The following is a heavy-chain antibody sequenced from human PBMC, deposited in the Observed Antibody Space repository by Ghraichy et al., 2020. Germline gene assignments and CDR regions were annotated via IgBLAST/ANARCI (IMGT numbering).Heavy chain of an antibody. D-gene: IGHD2-2*02. CDR3: ARARYCSSTSCYKEGYYFDY. CDR1: GFTFSSYS. V-gene: IGHV3-21*01. J-gene: IGHJ4*02. CDR2: ISSSSSYI. Sequence: GGSLRLSCAASGFTFSSYSMNWVRQAPGKGLEWVSSISSSSSYIYYADSVKGRFTISRDNAKNSLYLQMNSLRAEDTAVYYCARARYCSSTSCYKEGYYFDYWGQGTLVTVSS.